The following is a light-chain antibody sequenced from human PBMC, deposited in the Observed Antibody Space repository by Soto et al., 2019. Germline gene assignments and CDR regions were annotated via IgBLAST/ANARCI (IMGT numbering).Light chain of an antibody. CDR3: QQYNNWPLT. J-gene: IGKJ4*01. Sequence: EIVMTQSPATLSVSPGERATLSCRASQSVSSNLAWYQQKPGQAPRLLIYGASTRATGIPARFSGSGSGTEFTITISSLQSEDFAVYYCQQYNNWPLTFGVGTKVEIK. CDR2: GAS. V-gene: IGKV3-15*01. CDR1: QSVSSN.